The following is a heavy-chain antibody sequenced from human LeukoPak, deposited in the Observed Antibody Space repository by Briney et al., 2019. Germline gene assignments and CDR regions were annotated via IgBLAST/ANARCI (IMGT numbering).Heavy chain of an antibody. CDR2: ISGSGGSA. J-gene: IGHJ3*02. D-gene: IGHD6-19*01. V-gene: IGHV3-23*01. CDR3: ARARSPYSSGWSRDDAFDI. Sequence: GGSLRLSCAASGFTFSSYAMSWVRQAPGKGLEWVSAISGSGGSAYYADSVKGRFTISRDNSKNTLYLQMNSLRAGDTAVYYCARARSPYSSGWSRDDAFDIWGQGTMVTVSS. CDR1: GFTFSSYA.